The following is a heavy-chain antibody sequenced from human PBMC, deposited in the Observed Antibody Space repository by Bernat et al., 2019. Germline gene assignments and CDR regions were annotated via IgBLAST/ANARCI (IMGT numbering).Heavy chain of an antibody. D-gene: IGHD2-15*01. CDR2: ISGSGGST. CDR3: AKGDCGGGSCYSVGLYYFDY. Sequence: EVQLLESGGGLVQPGGSLRLSCAASGFTFSSYAMSWVRQAPGKGLEWVSAISGSGGSTYYADSVKGRFTISRDNAKNTLYLQMNGVRGEDTAVYYCAKGDCGGGSCYSVGLYYFDYWGQGTLVTVSS. J-gene: IGHJ4*02. V-gene: IGHV3-23*01. CDR1: GFTFSSYA.